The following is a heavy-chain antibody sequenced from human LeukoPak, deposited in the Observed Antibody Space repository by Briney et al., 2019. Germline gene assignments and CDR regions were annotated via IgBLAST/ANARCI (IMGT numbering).Heavy chain of an antibody. CDR2: IGSTGSHI. Sequence: GGSLRLSCAGSGFPFSSYAMNWARLTPGEGLEWVASIGSTGSHIYYADSVKGRFTISRDNANNSLFLQMDSLTGEDTAMYYCARESGYSFGYCDSWGQGILVTVSS. CDR1: GFPFSSYA. CDR3: ARESGYSFGYCDS. J-gene: IGHJ4*02. D-gene: IGHD5-18*01. V-gene: IGHV3-21*01.